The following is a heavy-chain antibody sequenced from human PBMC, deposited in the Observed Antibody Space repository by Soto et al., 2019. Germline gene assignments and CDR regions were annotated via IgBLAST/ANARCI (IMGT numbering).Heavy chain of an antibody. CDR3: AREVGDSGWKPYDY. D-gene: IGHD6-19*01. J-gene: IGHJ4*02. CDR1: GFTFSSYA. V-gene: IGHV3-30-3*01. Sequence: HPGGSLRLSCAASGFTFSSYAMHWVRQAPGKGLEWVAVISYDGSNKYYADSVKGRFTISRDNSKNTLYLQMNSLRAEDTAVYYCAREVGDSGWKPYDYWGQGTLVTVSS. CDR2: ISYDGSNK.